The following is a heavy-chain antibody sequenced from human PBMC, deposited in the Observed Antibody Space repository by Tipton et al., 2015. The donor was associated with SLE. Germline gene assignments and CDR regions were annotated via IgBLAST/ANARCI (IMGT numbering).Heavy chain of an antibody. CDR1: GFTFDEYS. D-gene: IGHD3-3*01. Sequence: GSLRLSCAASGFTFDEYSMHWVRQAPGKGLEWVSLITWDGGSTFYADSVKGRFTISRDNSNSALYLQMDSLRTEDAGLYYCAKEMGWSDSYYYYGMDVWGQGTTVTVSS. CDR2: ITWDGGST. J-gene: IGHJ6*02. V-gene: IGHV3-43*01. CDR3: AKEMGWSDSYYYYGMDV.